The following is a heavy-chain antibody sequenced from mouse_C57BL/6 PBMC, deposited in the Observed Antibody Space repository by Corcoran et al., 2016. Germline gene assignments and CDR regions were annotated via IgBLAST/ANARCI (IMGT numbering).Heavy chain of an antibody. CDR2: INTYSGVP. V-gene: IGHV9-3*01. CDR1: GYTFTTYG. CDR3: ARPSMVPYYFDY. D-gene: IGHD2-2*01. J-gene: IGHJ2*01. Sequence: QIQLVQSGPELKKPGETVKISCKASGYTFTTYGMSWVKQAPGKGLKWMGWINTYSGVPTYADDFKGRFAFSLETSASTAYLQINNLKNEDTATYFCARPSMVPYYFDYWGQGTTLTVSS.